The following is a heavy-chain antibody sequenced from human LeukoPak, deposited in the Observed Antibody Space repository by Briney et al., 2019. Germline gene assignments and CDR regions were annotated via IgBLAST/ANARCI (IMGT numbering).Heavy chain of an antibody. CDR1: GFTFSRYG. D-gene: IGHD2-15*01. J-gene: IGHJ6*03. V-gene: IGHV3-30*03. CDR2: ISYDGGNK. CDR3: ARVLRYCSGGNCYSGGLGYMDV. Sequence: PGRSLRLSCAASGFTFSRYGMHWVRQAPGKGLEWVAVISYDGGNKYYTDSVKGRFTISRDNSKNTLYLQMNSLRAEDTAVYYCARVLRYCSGGNCYSGGLGYMDVWGKGTTVTISS.